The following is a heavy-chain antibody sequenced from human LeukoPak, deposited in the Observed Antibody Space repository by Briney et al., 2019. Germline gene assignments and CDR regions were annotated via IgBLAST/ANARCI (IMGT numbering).Heavy chain of an antibody. J-gene: IGHJ6*03. D-gene: IGHD3-10*01. CDR2: IYYSGST. CDR3: AKDGYGSGSYYTFLDTYYYYYYMDV. V-gene: IGHV4-30-4*07. CDR1: GGSISSGGYS. Sequence: SETLSLTCAVSGGSISSGGYSWSWIRQPPGKGLEWIGYIYYSGSTYYNPSLKSRVTISVDTSKNQFSLKLSSVTAADTAVYYCAKDGYGSGSYYTFLDTYYYYYYMDVWGKGTTVTISS.